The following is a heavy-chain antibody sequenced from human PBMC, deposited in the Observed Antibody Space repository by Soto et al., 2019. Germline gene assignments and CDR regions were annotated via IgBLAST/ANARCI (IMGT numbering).Heavy chain of an antibody. D-gene: IGHD3-3*01. J-gene: IGHJ6*03. CDR1: GYTFTSYY. Sequence: ASVKVSCKASGYTFTSYYMHWVRQAPGQGLEWMGIINPSGGSTSYAQKFQGRVTMTRDTSTSTVYLELSSLRSEDTAVYCCARGSDTIFGVVIIPDYYYYMDVWGKGTTVTSP. V-gene: IGHV1-46*03. CDR3: ARGSDTIFGVVIIPDYYYYMDV. CDR2: INPSGGST.